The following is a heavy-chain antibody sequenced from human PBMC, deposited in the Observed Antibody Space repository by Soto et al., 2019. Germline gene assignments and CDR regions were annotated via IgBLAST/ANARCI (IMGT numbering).Heavy chain of an antibody. Sequence: RGESLKISCKGSGYRFATYWIGWVRQMPGKGLEWMGIIYPDDSDTRYNPTFQGQVTISADKSISTAYLQWNSLKASDTAMYYCARHLYDDISGTYSSFDYWGQGIMVTVSS. D-gene: IGHD3-22*01. V-gene: IGHV5-51*01. J-gene: IGHJ4*02. CDR2: IYPDDSDT. CDR3: ARHLYDDISGTYSSFDY. CDR1: GYRFATYW.